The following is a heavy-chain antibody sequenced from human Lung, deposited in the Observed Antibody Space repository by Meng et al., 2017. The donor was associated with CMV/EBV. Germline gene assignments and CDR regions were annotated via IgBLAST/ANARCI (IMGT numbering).Heavy chain of an antibody. CDR3: ARGTPGRSYSDY. D-gene: IGHD3-10*01. V-gene: IGHV1-18*01. Sequence: VHLLQPGVEVKKPGASVRVSCEASGYTFASYGISWLRQAPGQGLEWMGWFVNNVDTYSAQKFQGRVTMTTDTHTSTAFMELRSLRSDDTAVYYCARGTPGRSYSDYWGQGTLVTVSS. CDR2: FVNNVDT. CDR1: GYTFASYG. J-gene: IGHJ4*02.